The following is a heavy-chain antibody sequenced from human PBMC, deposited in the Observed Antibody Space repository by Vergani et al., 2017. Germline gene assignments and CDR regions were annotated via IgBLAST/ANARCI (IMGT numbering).Heavy chain of an antibody. D-gene: IGHD2-2*01. CDR1: GFTFSSYA. J-gene: IGHJ2*01. CDR3: ASSTCSSTTCYYWYFDL. V-gene: IGHV3-23*04. CDR2: ISGSGGNK. Sequence: EVQLVESGGGLVKPGGSLRLSCAASGFTFSSYAMSWVRQAPGKGLEWVLAISGSGGNKYYPDSVKGRFTISRDNSKNTLYLQMTSLRAEDTAVYYCASSTCSSTTCYYWYFDLWGRGTLVTVSS.